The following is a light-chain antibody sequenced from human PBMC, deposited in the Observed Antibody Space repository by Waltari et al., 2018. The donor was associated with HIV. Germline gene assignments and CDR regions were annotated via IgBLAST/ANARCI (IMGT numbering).Light chain of an antibody. CDR2: GAS. J-gene: IGKJ2*01. V-gene: IGKV3-20*01. Sequence: EIVLTQSPGTLSLSPGERATLSCRASQSVSSIYLAWYLQKPGQAPSLLIYGASNRATGVPDRFSGSGSGTDFTLIISRLEPEDFAVYYCQHYGGSAIYTFGQGTKLEIK. CDR3: QHYGGSAIYT. CDR1: QSVSSIY.